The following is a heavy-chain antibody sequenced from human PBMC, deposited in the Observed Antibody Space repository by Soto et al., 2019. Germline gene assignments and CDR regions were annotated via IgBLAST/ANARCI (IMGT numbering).Heavy chain of an antibody. CDR1: GFTFSSYG. V-gene: IGHV3-30*18. D-gene: IGHD6-19*01. Sequence: QVHLVESGGGVVQPGRSLRLSCAASGFTFSSYGMHWVRQAPGKGLEWVAVISYEGSNKYYADSVKGRFTISRDNSENTLYLQMNSLRAEDTGVYYCAKWGGQWLVHWGQGTLVTVSS. CDR2: ISYEGSNK. CDR3: AKWGGQWLVH. J-gene: IGHJ4*02.